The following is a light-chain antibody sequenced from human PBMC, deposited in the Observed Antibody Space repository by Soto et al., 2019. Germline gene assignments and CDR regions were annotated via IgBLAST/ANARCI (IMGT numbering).Light chain of an antibody. V-gene: IGLV1-44*01. J-gene: IGLJ1*01. CDR2: TNN. Sequence: QPVLTQPPSASGTPGQRVTISCSGSSSSIGSNSVNWYQQLPRTAPNVLIYTNNQRPSAVPDRFSGSKSGTSASLAISGLQSEDEADYYCAAWDGSLHVYVFGTGTKLTVL. CDR3: AAWDGSLHVYV. CDR1: SSSIGSNS.